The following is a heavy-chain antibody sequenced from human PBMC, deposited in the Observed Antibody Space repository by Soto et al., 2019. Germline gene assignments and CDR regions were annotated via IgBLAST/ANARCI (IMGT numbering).Heavy chain of an antibody. Sequence: EVQLVESGGGLVQPGGSLRLSCAGSGFTFSDYYIDWVRQAPGKGLEWVGRSRDKGNSYSTDYAASVKGRFTTSRDASKNSLLLQMNSLKTEDTAVYYCTRGKTVTTSSDYWGQGTLVTVSS. V-gene: IGHV3-72*01. CDR1: GFTFSDYY. CDR2: SRDKGNSYST. J-gene: IGHJ4*02. D-gene: IGHD1-7*01. CDR3: TRGKTVTTSSDY.